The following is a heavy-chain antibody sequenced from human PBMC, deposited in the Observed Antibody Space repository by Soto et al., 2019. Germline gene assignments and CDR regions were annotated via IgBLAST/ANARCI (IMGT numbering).Heavy chain of an antibody. CDR3: AKVPRRGYSNYPSSYFDY. Sequence: GGSLRLSCAASGFTFSSYAMSWVRQAPGKGLEWVSAISGSGGSTYYADSVKGRFTISRENSKNTLYLQMNSRRAEDTAVYYCAKVPRRGYSNYPSSYFDYWGQGTLVTVSS. V-gene: IGHV3-23*01. CDR1: GFTFSSYA. CDR2: ISGSGGST. D-gene: IGHD4-4*01. J-gene: IGHJ4*02.